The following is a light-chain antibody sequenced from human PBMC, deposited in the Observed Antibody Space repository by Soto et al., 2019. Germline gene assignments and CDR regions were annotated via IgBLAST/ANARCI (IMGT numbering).Light chain of an antibody. CDR1: QSISTW. J-gene: IGKJ4*01. CDR3: QQYNTCPLT. CDR2: KAS. Sequence: DIQMTQSPSTLSASVGDRVTITCRASQSISTWLAWYQQKPGKAPKLLIYKASSLEGGVPSRFSGSGSGTEFNITISSLQPDDFSTYYFQQYNTCPLTFGGGTTVEIK. V-gene: IGKV1-5*03.